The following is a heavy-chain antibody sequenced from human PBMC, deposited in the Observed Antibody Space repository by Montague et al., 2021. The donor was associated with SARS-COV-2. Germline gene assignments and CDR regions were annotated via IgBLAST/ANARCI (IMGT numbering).Heavy chain of an antibody. V-gene: IGHV4-59*11. D-gene: IGHD3-10*01. CDR2: IYYSGGI. CDR1: GGSIGDHY. Sequence: SETLSLTCTASGGSIGDHYWAWIRQPPGKGLEWLAYIYYSGGINSNASLKSRVSMSVDTSKNQFSLKLTSVTAADTAVYYCARAVSVRRAVNWFDPWGQGTLVTVSS. CDR3: ARAVSVRRAVNWFDP. J-gene: IGHJ5*02.